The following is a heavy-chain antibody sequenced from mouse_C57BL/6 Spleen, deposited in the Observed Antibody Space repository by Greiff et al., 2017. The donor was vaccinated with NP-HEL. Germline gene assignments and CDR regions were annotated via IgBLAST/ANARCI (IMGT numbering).Heavy chain of an antibody. CDR2: INPYNGDT. D-gene: IGHD1-1*01. Sequence: EVKLQQSGPELVKPGDSVKISCKASGYSFTGYFMNWVMQSHGKSLEWIGRINPYNGDTFYNQKFKGKATLTVDKSSSTAHMELRSLTSEDSAVYYCARGFSYYGSSYLYAMDYWGQGTSVTVSS. J-gene: IGHJ4*01. CDR1: GYSFTGYF. V-gene: IGHV1-20*01. CDR3: ARGFSYYGSSYLYAMDY.